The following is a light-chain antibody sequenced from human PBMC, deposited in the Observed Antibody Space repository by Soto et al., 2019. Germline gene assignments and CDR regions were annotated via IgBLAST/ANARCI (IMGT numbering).Light chain of an antibody. V-gene: IGLV2-11*01. CDR2: DVN. CDR1: SIDVGAYNF. CDR3: SSHAGSYSFRV. J-gene: IGLJ2*01. Sequence: QSALTQPRSVSGSPGQSVTISCTGTSIDVGAYNFVSWYQQHPGKVPKLFIYDVNVRPSGVPDRFSGSKSGNTASLTISGLQAEDEADYHCSSHAGSYSFRVFGGGTKLTVL.